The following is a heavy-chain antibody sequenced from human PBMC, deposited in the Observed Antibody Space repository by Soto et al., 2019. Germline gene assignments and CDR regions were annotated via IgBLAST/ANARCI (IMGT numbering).Heavy chain of an antibody. J-gene: IGHJ6*02. CDR1: GGTFSSYA. CDR2: IIPIFGTA. D-gene: IGHD2-2*01. CDR3: ARDLATDIVVVPAAAGGYYYYGMDV. Sequence: QVQLVQSGAEVKKPGSSVKVSCKASGGTFSSYAISWVRQAPGQGLEWMGGIIPIFGTANYAQKFQGRVTITADESTSTAYMELSSLRSEDTAVYYCARDLATDIVVVPAAAGGYYYYGMDVWGQGPTVTVSS. V-gene: IGHV1-69*01.